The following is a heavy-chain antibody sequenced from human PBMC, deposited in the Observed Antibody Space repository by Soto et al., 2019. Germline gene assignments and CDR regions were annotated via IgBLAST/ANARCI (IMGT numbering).Heavy chain of an antibody. CDR1: GYSFTSYW. V-gene: IGHV5-10-1*01. CDR2: IDPSDSYT. D-gene: IGHD5-18*01. CDR3: ARTSMQSRGYSYGHGGMDV. J-gene: IGHJ6*02. Sequence: GESLKISCKGSGYSFTSYWISWVRQMPGKGLEWMGRIDPSDSYTNYSPSFQGHVTISADKSLSTAYLQWSSLKASDTAMYYCARTSMQSRGYSYGHGGMDVWGQGTTVTVSS.